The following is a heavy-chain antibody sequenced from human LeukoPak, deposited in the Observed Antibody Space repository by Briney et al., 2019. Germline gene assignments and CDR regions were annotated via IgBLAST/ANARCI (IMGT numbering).Heavy chain of an antibody. J-gene: IGHJ4*02. V-gene: IGHV4-34*01. CDR1: VGSFSGYY. Sequence: SETLSLTCAVYVGSFSGYYWSRLRQPPGRGRGRIGDIIHSGSTNYNPSLKSRVTLSADTSKNMFSLKLSSVTAANTAVYYCARGPHTGVKYYDSSGYYYWGQGTLVTVSS. D-gene: IGHD3-22*01. CDR2: IIHSGST. CDR3: ARGPHTGVKYYDSSGYYY.